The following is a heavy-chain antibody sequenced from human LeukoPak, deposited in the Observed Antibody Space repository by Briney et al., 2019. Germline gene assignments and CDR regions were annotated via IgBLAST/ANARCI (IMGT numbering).Heavy chain of an antibody. Sequence: PGGSLRLSCAASGFTFSSYEMNWVRQAPGKGLEWVSYISISGSTIYNADSVKGRFTISRDNAKNSLYLQMNSLRAEDTAVYYCARGGYSGYDWVDYWGQGTLVTVSS. D-gene: IGHD5-12*01. J-gene: IGHJ4*02. CDR3: ARGGYSGYDWVDY. CDR1: GFTFSSYE. V-gene: IGHV3-48*03. CDR2: ISISGSTI.